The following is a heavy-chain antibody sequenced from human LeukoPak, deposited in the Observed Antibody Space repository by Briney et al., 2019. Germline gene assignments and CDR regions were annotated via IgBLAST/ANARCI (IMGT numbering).Heavy chain of an antibody. CDR2: INTNTGNP. Sequence: ASVRVSCKASGYTFTSYAMNWVRQAPGQGLEWMGWINTNTGNPTYAQGFTGRFVFSLDTSVSTAYLQISSLKAEDTAVYYCARVGGQWLDQSYGMDVWGQGTTVTVSS. CDR3: ARVGGQWLDQSYGMDV. D-gene: IGHD6-19*01. J-gene: IGHJ6*02. CDR1: GYTFTSYA. V-gene: IGHV7-4-1*02.